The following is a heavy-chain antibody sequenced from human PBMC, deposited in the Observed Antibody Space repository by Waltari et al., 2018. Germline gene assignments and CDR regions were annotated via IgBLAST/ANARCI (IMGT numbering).Heavy chain of an antibody. Sequence: QVQLQQWGAGLLKPSETLSLTCAVYGGCFSGYYWSWIRQPPGKGLEWIGEINHSGSINYNPSLKSRVTISGDTSKNQFSLKLSSVTAADTAVYYCARARKAEYYSYYYMDFWRKGTTVTVSS. V-gene: IGHV4-34*01. J-gene: IGHJ6*03. CDR3: ARARKAEYYSYYYMDF. CDR1: GGCFSGYY. CDR2: INHSGSI.